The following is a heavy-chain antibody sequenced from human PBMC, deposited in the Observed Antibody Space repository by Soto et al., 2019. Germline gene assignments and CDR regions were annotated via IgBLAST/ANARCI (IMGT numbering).Heavy chain of an antibody. V-gene: IGHV4-4*02. CDR2: IYHSGST. Sequence: QVQLQESGPGLVKPSGTLSLTCAVSGGSISSSNWWSWVRQPPGKGLEWIGEIYHSGSTNYNPSLKSRVTISVDKSKNQFSLKLSSVTAADTAVYYCASIGHYDILTGYYSVDYWGQGTLVTVSS. D-gene: IGHD3-9*01. CDR1: GGSISSSNW. CDR3: ASIGHYDILTGYYSVDY. J-gene: IGHJ4*02.